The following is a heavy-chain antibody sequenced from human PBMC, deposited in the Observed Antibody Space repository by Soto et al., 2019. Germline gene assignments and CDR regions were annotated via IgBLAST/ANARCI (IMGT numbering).Heavy chain of an antibody. D-gene: IGHD1-7*01. CDR1: EFTFRSYW. CDR2: ISGDGSST. CDR3: ARSLPGTYGAFDL. Sequence: EVQLVDSGGGLVQPGGSLRLSCAAYEFTFRSYWMHWVRQSPGKGLVWVSRISGDGSSTNYADSVKGRFTISRDNAKNKVYLQIDSLRAEDTAVYYCARSLPGTYGAFDLWGQGTMGTVSS. J-gene: IGHJ3*01. V-gene: IGHV3-74*01.